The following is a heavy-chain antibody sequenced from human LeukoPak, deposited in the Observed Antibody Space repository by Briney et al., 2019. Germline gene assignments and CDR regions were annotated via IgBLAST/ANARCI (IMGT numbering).Heavy chain of an antibody. CDR2: IYYSGST. CDR1: GGSISSSSYY. Sequence: PSETLSLTCTVSGGSISSSSYYWGWIRQPPGKGLEWIGSIYYSGSTYYNPSLKSRVTISVDTSKNQFSLKLSSVTAADTAVYYCARDSSPRSITIFEWGQGTLVTVSS. V-gene: IGHV4-39*07. CDR3: ARDSSPRSITIFE. D-gene: IGHD3-3*01. J-gene: IGHJ4*02.